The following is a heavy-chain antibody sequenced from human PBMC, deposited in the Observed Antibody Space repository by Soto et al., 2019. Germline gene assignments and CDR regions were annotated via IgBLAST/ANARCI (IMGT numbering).Heavy chain of an antibody. CDR3: ARERFQVISDGMDV. V-gene: IGHV1-2*02. CDR1: GYTFTGYY. J-gene: IGHJ6*01. Sequence: QVPLVQSGADVKTPGSSVRVSCKASGYTFTGYYVHWVREAPGQGLEWMGWINPETGGTSYAQKFQGRVTLSRDTSINTASLELSSLRFDDAAVYFCARERFQVISDGMDVW. CDR2: INPETGGT. D-gene: IGHD2-21*01.